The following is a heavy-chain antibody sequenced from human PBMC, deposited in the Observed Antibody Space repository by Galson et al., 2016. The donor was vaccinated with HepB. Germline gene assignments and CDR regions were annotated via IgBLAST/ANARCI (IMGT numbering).Heavy chain of an antibody. J-gene: IGHJ6*03. CDR3: ARDFKLGAPDYMDV. CDR1: GFTFSDWD. Sequence: SLRLSCAASGFTFSDWDFHWVRQAPGKGLDWVAVISETGDTTFYGDSVKGRFTISRDNSKNTVDLQIHSLRSEDAVVYFCARDFKLGAPDYMDVWGKGTTVTVS. CDR2: ISETGDTT. D-gene: IGHD1-26*01. V-gene: IGHV3-30-3*01.